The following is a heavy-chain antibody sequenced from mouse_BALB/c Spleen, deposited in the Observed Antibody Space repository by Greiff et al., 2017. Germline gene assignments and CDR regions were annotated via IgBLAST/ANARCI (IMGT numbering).Heavy chain of an antibody. CDR3: ARKDNYMDY. V-gene: IGHV1-74*01. CDR1: GYTFTSYW. CDR2: IDPYYSDT. Sequence: QVQLQQPGAELVRPGASVKLSCKASGYTFTSYWMNWVKQRPEQGLEWIGRIDPYYSDTHYNHKFKDKAILTVDKSSSTAYMQLSSLTSEDSAVYSYARKDNYMDYWGQGTTLTVSS. J-gene: IGHJ2*01.